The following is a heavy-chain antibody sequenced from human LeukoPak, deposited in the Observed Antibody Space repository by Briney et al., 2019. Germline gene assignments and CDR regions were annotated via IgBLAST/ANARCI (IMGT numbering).Heavy chain of an antibody. CDR1: GYTFTSYG. J-gene: IGHJ3*02. V-gene: IGHV1-46*03. CDR3: ARDRWETYYDFWSGSDAFDI. CDR2: INPSGGST. Sequence: ASVKVSCKASGYTFTSYGISWVRQAPGQGLEWMGIINPSGGSTSYAQKFHGRVTMTTDTSTSTVYMELSSLRSEDTAVYYCARDRWETYYDFWSGSDAFDIWGQGTMVTVSS. D-gene: IGHD3-3*01.